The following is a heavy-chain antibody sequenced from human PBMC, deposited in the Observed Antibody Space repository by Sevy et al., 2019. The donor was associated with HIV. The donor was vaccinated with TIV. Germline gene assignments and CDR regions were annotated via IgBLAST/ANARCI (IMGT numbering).Heavy chain of an antibody. CDR3: ARVDSDIVGGYYYYGMDV. CDR1: GFTFSSYS. CDR2: ISSSSYI. V-gene: IGHV3-21*01. Sequence: GGSLRLSCAASGFTFSSYSMNWVRHAPGKGLEWVSSISSSSYIYYADSVKGRFTISRDKAKTALYLQMNSLRAEDTAVYYCARVDSDIVGGYYYYGMDVWGQGTTVTVSS. D-gene: IGHD5-12*01. J-gene: IGHJ6*02.